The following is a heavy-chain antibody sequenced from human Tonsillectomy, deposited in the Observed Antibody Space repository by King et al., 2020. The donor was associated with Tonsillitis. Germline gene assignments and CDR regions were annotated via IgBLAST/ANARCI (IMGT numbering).Heavy chain of an antibody. D-gene: IGHD1-14*01. V-gene: IGHV4-34*01. Sequence: VQLQQWGAGLLKPPETLSLTCAVYGGSFSGYYWSWIRQPPGKGLEWIGVINHSGSTNYNPSLKSRVTISVDTSKNQFSLKLSSVTAADTAVYYCARGSRRVSRYTPPEYGMDVWGQGTTVTVSS. CDR1: GGSFSGYY. J-gene: IGHJ6*02. CDR2: INHSGST. CDR3: ARGSRRVSRYTPPEYGMDV.